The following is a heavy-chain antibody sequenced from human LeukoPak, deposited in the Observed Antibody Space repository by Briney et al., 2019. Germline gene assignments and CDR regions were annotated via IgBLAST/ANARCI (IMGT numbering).Heavy chain of an antibody. CDR3: ARGNPRLGSWFDP. CDR1: GGSISSGGYY. Sequence: SETLSLTCTVSGGSISSGGYYWSWIRQHPGKGLEWIGYIYYSGSTYYNPSLKSRVTISVDTSKNQFSLKLSSVTAADTAVHYCARGNPRLGSWFDPWGQGTLVTVSS. D-gene: IGHD2-15*01. CDR2: IYYSGST. J-gene: IGHJ5*02. V-gene: IGHV4-31*03.